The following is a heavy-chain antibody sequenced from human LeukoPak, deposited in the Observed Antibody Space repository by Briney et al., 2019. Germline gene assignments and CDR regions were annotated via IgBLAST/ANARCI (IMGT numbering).Heavy chain of an antibody. V-gene: IGHV1-46*01. CDR3: ARRYYYDSSGYYFDAFDI. CDR1: GYTFTSYY. Sequence: GASVKVSCKASGYTFTSYYMHWVRQAPGQGLEWMGIINPSGGSTSYAQKFQGRVTMTRDTSTSTVYMELSSLRSEDTAVYYCARRYYYDSSGYYFDAFDIWGQGTMVTVSS. CDR2: INPSGGST. D-gene: IGHD3-22*01. J-gene: IGHJ3*02.